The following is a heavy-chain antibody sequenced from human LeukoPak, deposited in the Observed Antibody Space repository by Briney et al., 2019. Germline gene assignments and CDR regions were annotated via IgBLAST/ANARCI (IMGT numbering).Heavy chain of an antibody. J-gene: IGHJ4*02. D-gene: IGHD3-16*02. Sequence: GGSLRLSCAASGFTFSSYAMSWVRQAPGKGLEWVSAISGSGGSTYYADSMKGRFTISRDNSKNTLYLQMNSLRAEDTAVYCCAKAIGMGSAGGFDYWGQGTLVTVSS. CDR1: GFTFSSYA. V-gene: IGHV3-23*01. CDR2: ISGSGGST. CDR3: AKAIGMGSAGGFDY.